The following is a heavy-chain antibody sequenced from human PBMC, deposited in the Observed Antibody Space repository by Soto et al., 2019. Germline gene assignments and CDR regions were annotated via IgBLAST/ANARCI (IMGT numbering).Heavy chain of an antibody. CDR2: IKQDGSEK. V-gene: IGHV3-7*01. Sequence: ESGGGLVQPGGSLRLSCAASGFTFSSYWMSWVRQAPGKGLEWVANIKQDGSEKYYVDSVKGRFTISRDNAKNSLYLQMNSLRAEDTAVYYCARAELRSYYYYGMDVWGQGTTVTVSS. J-gene: IGHJ6*02. CDR1: GFTFSSYW. D-gene: IGHD1-7*01. CDR3: ARAELRSYYYYGMDV.